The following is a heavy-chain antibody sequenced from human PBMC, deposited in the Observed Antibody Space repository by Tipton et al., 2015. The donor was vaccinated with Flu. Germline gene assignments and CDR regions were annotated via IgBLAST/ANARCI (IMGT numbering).Heavy chain of an antibody. J-gene: IGHJ3*02. CDR2: IYHSGST. CDR1: GYSISSGYY. CDR3: ARDFWSGYYYPLGAFDI. Sequence: TLSLTCAVSGYSISSGYYWGWIRQPPGKGLEWIGSIYHSGSTYYNPSLKSRVTISVDTSKNQFSLKLSSVTAADTAVYYCARDFWSGYYYPLGAFDIWGQGTMVTVSS. V-gene: IGHV4-38-2*01. D-gene: IGHD3-3*01.